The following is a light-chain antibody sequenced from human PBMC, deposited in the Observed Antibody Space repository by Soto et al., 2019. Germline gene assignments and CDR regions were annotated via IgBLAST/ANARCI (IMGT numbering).Light chain of an antibody. CDR3: SSYTSSSTYVV. V-gene: IGLV2-14*01. Sequence: QSALTQPASVSGSPGQSITISCTGTSSDVGGYNYVSWYQQHPGKAPKLMIYDVSNRPSGVSNRFSGSKHGNTASLTISGLQAEDEADYYCSSYTSSSTYVVFGGGTKLTVL. CDR2: DVS. J-gene: IGLJ2*01. CDR1: SSDVGGYNY.